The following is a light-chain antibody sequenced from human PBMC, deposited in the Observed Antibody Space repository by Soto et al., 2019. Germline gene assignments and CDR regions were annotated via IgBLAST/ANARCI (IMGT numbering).Light chain of an antibody. CDR2: GAS. CDR3: QQYGSSPLT. V-gene: IGKV3-20*01. CDR1: QSVSGSY. J-gene: IGKJ4*01. Sequence: EIVLTQSPGTLSLSPGERATLSCRASQSVSGSYLAWYQQKPGQAPRLLIYGASSRATGIPDRFGGSGSGTDFTLTISRLEPEDFAVYYCQQYGSSPLTFGGGTKVYIK.